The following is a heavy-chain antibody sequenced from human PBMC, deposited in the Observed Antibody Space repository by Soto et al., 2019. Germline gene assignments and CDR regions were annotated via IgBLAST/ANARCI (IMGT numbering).Heavy chain of an antibody. CDR1: GYTFTSYD. CDR2: MNPNSGNT. J-gene: IGHJ2*01. D-gene: IGHD6-19*01. V-gene: IGHV1-8*01. Sequence: QVQLVQSGAEVKKPGASVKVSCKATGYTFTSYDINWVRRATGQGLEWMGWMNPNSGNTGYAQKFQGRVTMTRNTSISTAYMELSSLRSEDTAVYYCARVLAVAGTGAYWYFDLWGRGTLVTVSS. CDR3: ARVLAVAGTGAYWYFDL.